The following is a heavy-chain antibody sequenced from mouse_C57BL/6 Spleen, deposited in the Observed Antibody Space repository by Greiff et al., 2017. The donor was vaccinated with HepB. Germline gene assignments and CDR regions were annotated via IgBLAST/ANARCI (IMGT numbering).Heavy chain of an antibody. Sequence: VQLQQSGAELVKPGASVKLSCKASGYTFTSYWMHWVKQRPGQGLEWIGMIHPNSGSTNYNAKFKGKATLTVDKSSSTAYMQLSSLTSEDSAVYYCAVVDYDRGRYFDVWGTGTTVTVSS. CDR1: GYTFTSYW. D-gene: IGHD2-4*01. J-gene: IGHJ1*03. CDR3: AVVDYDRGRYFDV. V-gene: IGHV1-64*01. CDR2: IHPNSGST.